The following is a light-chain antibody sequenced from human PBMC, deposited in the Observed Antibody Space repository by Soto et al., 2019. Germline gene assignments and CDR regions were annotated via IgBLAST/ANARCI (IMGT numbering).Light chain of an antibody. CDR1: HGVSSR. CDR3: QHYTNWPLT. J-gene: IGKJ4*01. CDR2: DAS. Sequence: EIVMTQSPVTLSVSPGERATLSCRASHGVSSRLAWYQQKPGQAPRLLIYDASTRATGLPATFSGSGSGTEFTLAISSLQSEDFAVYYCQHYTNWPLTFGGGTQVAIK. V-gene: IGKV3-15*01.